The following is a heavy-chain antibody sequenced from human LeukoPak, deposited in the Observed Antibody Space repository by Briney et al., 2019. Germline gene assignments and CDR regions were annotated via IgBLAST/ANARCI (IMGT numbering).Heavy chain of an antibody. CDR2: IYHSGST. CDR3: ARDVAVAGIDY. D-gene: IGHD6-19*01. Sequence: PSQTLSLTCTVSGGSISSGGYYWSWIRQPPGKGLEWIGYIYHSGSTYYNPSLKSRVTISVDRSKNQFSLKLSSVTAADTAVYYCARDVAVAGIDYWGQGTLVTVSS. J-gene: IGHJ4*02. CDR1: GGSISSGGYY. V-gene: IGHV4-30-2*01.